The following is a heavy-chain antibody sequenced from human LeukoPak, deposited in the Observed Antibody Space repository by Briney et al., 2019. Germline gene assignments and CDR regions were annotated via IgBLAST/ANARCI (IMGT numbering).Heavy chain of an antibody. CDR1: GYTFTSYD. D-gene: IGHD1-1*01. CDR3: ARGERRTQKIDP. V-gene: IGHV1-8*01. Sequence: ASVKVSCKASGYTFTSYDINWVRQATGQGLEWMGWMNPNSGNTGYAQKFQGRVTMTRNTSISTAYMELSSLRCEDTAVYYWARGERRTQKIDPWGQGTLVTVSS. CDR2: MNPNSGNT. J-gene: IGHJ5*02.